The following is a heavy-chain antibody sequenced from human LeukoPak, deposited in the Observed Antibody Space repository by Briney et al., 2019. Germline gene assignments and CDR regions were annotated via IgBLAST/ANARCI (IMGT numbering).Heavy chain of an antibody. D-gene: IGHD3-10*01. V-gene: IGHV4-34*01. CDR1: GGSFSGYY. J-gene: IGHJ4*02. CDR3: ASPWGYGSGI. Sequence: SETLSLTCAVYGGSFSGYYWSWIRQPPGRGLEWIGEINHSGSTNYNPSLKSRVTISVDTSKKQFSLKLSSVTAADTAMYYCASPWGYGSGIWGQGTLVTVSS. CDR2: INHSGST.